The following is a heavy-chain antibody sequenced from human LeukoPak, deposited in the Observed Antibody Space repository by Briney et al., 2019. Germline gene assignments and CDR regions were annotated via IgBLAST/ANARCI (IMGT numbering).Heavy chain of an antibody. CDR3: ARDPEVYEDDLHVFDY. V-gene: IGHV1-18*01. D-gene: IGHD5/OR15-5a*01. Sequence: GASVKVSCKASGYTFTSYGISWVRQAPGQGLEWMGWISAYNGNTNYAQKLQGRVTMTTDTSTSTAYMELRSLRSDDTAVYYCARDPEVYEDDLHVFDYWGQGTLVTVSS. CDR1: GYTFTSYG. CDR2: ISAYNGNT. J-gene: IGHJ4*02.